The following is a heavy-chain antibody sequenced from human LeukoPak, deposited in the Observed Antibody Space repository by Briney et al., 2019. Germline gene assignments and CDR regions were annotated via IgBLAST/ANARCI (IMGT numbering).Heavy chain of an antibody. V-gene: IGHV4-59*01. D-gene: IGHD3-10*01. CDR2: IYSSGCT. Sequence: SETLSLTCTVSGGSISSYYWSWIRQPPGKGLEWIGYIYSSGCTNYNPSLKSRVTISVDMSKNQFSLRLTSVTAADTAVYYCARGDYYGSGIDYWGQGTLVTVAS. CDR1: GGSISSYY. CDR3: ARGDYYGSGIDY. J-gene: IGHJ4*02.